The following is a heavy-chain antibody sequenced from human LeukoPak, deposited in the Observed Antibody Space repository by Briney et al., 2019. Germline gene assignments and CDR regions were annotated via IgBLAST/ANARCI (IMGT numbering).Heavy chain of an antibody. CDR2: IYYSGST. Sequence: SETLSLTCTVSGGSISSYYWSWIRQPPGKGLEWIGYIYYSGSTNYNPSLKSRVTISVDTSKNQFSLRLSSVTAADTAVYYCARRAPYSYEWSTLDYWGQGTQVTVSS. D-gene: IGHD5-18*01. CDR1: GGSISSYY. CDR3: ARRAPYSYEWSTLDY. V-gene: IGHV4-59*08. J-gene: IGHJ4*02.